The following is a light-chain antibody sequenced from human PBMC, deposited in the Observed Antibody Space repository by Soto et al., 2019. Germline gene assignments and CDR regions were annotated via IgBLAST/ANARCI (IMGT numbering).Light chain of an antibody. CDR1: QSVSNNY. CDR2: GAS. Sequence: ENVLTQYPGTLALAPGGRATLSCRASQSVSNNYLAWYQQKPGQAPRLLIYGASNRATGIPDRFSGSGSGTDFTLTISRLEPEDFAVYYCQQYGSSGTFGQGTKVDIK. V-gene: IGKV3-20*01. J-gene: IGKJ1*01. CDR3: QQYGSSGT.